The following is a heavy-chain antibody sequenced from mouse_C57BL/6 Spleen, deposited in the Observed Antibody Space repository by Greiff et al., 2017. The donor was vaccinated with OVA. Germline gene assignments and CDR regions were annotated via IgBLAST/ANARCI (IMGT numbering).Heavy chain of an antibody. CDR1: GYTFTSYW. CDR3: ARGDYAVSYFDY. D-gene: IGHD1-1*02. J-gene: IGHJ2*01. Sequence: QVQLQQPGAELVMPGASVKLSCKASGYTFTSYWMHWVKQRPGQGLEWIGEIDPSDSYTNYNQKFQGKSTLTVDKSSSTAYMQLSSLTSGDSAVYYCARGDYAVSYFDYWGQGTTLTVSS. CDR2: IDPSDSYT. V-gene: IGHV1-69*01.